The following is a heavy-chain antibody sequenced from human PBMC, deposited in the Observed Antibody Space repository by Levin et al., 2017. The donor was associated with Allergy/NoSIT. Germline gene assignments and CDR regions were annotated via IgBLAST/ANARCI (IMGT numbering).Heavy chain of an antibody. CDR2: IGGDGSRT. J-gene: IGHJ4*02. CDR1: GFKFDDFS. V-gene: IGHV3-43*01. D-gene: IGHD2-15*01. Sequence: SLRLSCAASGFKFDDFSIHWVRQPPGKGLEWVSLIGGDGSRTFYDDSVKGRFTISRDNSENSVYLQMNSLTTEDTALHYCAKEKKGSKWSVFDYWGQGALVTVSA. CDR3: AKEKKGSKWSVFDY.